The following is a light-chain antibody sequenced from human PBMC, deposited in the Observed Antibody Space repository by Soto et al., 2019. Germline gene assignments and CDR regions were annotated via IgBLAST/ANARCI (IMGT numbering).Light chain of an antibody. V-gene: IGLV2-14*01. Sequence: QSVLTQPASVSGSPGQSITISCTGTSSDVGGYNYVSWYQQLPGKAPKLMIYDVHNRLSGVSNRFSGSKSGNTASLTISGLQAEDEADYYCSSYTGSSTFVFGTGTKSPS. CDR1: SSDVGGYNY. CDR2: DVH. J-gene: IGLJ1*01. CDR3: SSYTGSSTFV.